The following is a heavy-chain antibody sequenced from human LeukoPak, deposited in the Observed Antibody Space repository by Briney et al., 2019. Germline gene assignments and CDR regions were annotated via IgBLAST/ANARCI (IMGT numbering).Heavy chain of an antibody. CDR1: GGSISSSSYY. Sequence: SETLSLTCTVSGGSISSSSYYWGWLRQPPGKGLEWIGSIYYSGSTYYNPSLKSRVTMSVDTSKNQFSLKLSSVTAADTAMYYCARGYCSGGSCFDFDYWGQGTLVTVSS. CDR3: ARGYCSGGSCFDFDY. V-gene: IGHV4-39*07. CDR2: IYYSGST. D-gene: IGHD2-15*01. J-gene: IGHJ4*02.